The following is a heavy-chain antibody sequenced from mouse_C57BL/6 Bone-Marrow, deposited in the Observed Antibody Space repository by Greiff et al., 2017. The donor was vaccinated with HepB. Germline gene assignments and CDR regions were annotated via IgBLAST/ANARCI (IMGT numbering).Heavy chain of an antibody. CDR3: ARYPPIYYGSKDWYFDV. Sequence: EVHLVESGPGLAKPSQTLSLTCSVTGYSITSDYWNWIRKFPGNKLEYMGYISYSGSTYYNPSLKSRISITRDTSKNQYYLQLNSVTTEDTATYYCARYPPIYYGSKDWYFDVWGTGTTVTVSS. D-gene: IGHD1-1*01. CDR1: GYSITSDY. J-gene: IGHJ1*03. CDR2: ISYSGST. V-gene: IGHV3-8*01.